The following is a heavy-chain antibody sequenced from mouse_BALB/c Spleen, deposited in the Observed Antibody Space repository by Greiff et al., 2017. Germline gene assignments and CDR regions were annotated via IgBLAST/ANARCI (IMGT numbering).Heavy chain of an antibody. CDR2: ISSGGST. V-gene: IGHV5-6-5*01. Sequence: EVQLVESGGGLVKPGGSLKLSCAASGFTFSSYAMSWVRQTPEKRLEWVASISSGGSTYYPDSVKGRFTISRDNARNILYLQMSSLRSEDTAMYYCARGDLYGNYFDYWGQGTTLTVSS. D-gene: IGHD2-1*01. CDR3: ARGDLYGNYFDY. J-gene: IGHJ2*01. CDR1: GFTFSSYA.